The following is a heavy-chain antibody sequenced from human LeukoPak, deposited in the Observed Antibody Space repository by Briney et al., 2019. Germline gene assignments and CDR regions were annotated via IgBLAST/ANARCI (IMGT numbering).Heavy chain of an antibody. V-gene: IGHV4-59*08. D-gene: IGHD6-25*01. Sequence: SETLSLTPTVSGESIRTYNWRWSRQPPAQGLEWIGYFYYSGNTDYDPSLKSRLSISVDTSKNHFSLKVSSVTAADTAVYYCARSSGTLGWVDYWGQGTLVTVSS. J-gene: IGHJ4*02. CDR2: FYYSGNT. CDR1: GESIRTYN. CDR3: ARSSGTLGWVDY.